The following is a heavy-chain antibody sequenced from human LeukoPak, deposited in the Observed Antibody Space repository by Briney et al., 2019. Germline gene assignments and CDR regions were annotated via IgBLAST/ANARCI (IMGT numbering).Heavy chain of an antibody. J-gene: IGHJ4*02. CDR1: GFILSSNY. D-gene: IGHD2-8*01. CDR2: IYSGGST. CDR3: ARVGTGTSGYFDY. Sequence: GWSLTLSCAASGFILSSNYMSWVRQAPGKGLEWVSIIYSGGSTYYADSVKGRFTISRENSKNTVYLQMNSLRGEDTAMYYCARVGTGTSGYFDYWGQGALVTVSS. V-gene: IGHV3-53*01.